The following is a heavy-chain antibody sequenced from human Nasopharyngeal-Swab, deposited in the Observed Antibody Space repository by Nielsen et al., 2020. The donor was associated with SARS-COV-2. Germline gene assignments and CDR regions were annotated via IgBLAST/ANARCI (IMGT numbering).Heavy chain of an antibody. J-gene: IGHJ4*02. CDR3: ARDLRFDY. CDR2: ISSSSSYI. Sequence: GEYLKISCAASGFTFSSYSMNWVRQAPGKGLEWVSSISSSSSYIYYADSVKGRFTISRDNAKNSLYLQMNSLRAEDTAVHYGARDLRFDYWGQGTLVTVSS. CDR1: GFTFSSYS. V-gene: IGHV3-21*01.